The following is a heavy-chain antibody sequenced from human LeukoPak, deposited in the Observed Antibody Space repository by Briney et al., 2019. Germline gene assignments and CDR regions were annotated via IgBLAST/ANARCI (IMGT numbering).Heavy chain of an antibody. Sequence: PGGSLRLSCAASGFTFNDYAIHWVRQAPGKGLEWVSGISWNSAYIGYADSVKGRFTISRDSAKNSLYLQMNSLRAEDTAVYYCARDAENSGYERHYVSSSLWGQGTLVTVSS. CDR1: GFTFNDYA. J-gene: IGHJ4*02. CDR2: ISWNSAYI. V-gene: IGHV3-9*01. CDR3: ARDAENSGYERHYVSSSL. D-gene: IGHD5-12*01.